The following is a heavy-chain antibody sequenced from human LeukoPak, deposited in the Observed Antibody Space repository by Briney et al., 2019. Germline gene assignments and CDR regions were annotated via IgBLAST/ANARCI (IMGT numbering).Heavy chain of an antibody. Sequence: GESLKISCKGSGYIFSSYWIAWVRQMPGKGLEWMGIIYLGDSDTRYSPSFQGQVTISADKSISTAYLQWSSLKASDTATYYCERSGGNGWDEGFDYWGQGTLVTVSS. CDR3: ERSGGNGWDEGFDY. V-gene: IGHV5-51*01. J-gene: IGHJ4*02. D-gene: IGHD6-19*01. CDR2: IYLGDSDT. CDR1: GYIFSSYW.